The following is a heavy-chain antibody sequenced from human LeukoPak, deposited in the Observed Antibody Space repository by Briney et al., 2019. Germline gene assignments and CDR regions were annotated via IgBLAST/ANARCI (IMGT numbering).Heavy chain of an antibody. CDR2: INPNTGGT. J-gene: IGHJ4*02. D-gene: IGHD4-11*01. Sequence: VSVKVSCKASGYTFTGYYIHWVRQAPGQGLEWMGWINPNTGGTNYAQKFQGRVTMTRDTSISAAYMELSRLRSDDTAVYYCARGLQYYFDYWGQGTLVTVSS. V-gene: IGHV1-2*02. CDR3: ARGLQYYFDY. CDR1: GYTFTGYY.